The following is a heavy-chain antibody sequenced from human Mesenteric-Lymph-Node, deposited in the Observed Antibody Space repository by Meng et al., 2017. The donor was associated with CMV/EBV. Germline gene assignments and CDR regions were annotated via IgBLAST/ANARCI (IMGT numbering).Heavy chain of an antibody. CDR1: GFTFSSYT. D-gene: IGHD6-13*01. V-gene: IGHV3-21*01. Sequence: GVLKISCAGSGFTFSSYTMNWVRQAPGKGLEWVSSIGGRSSYIYYADSVKGRFTISRDNSKNTLYLQMNNLRAEDTAVYYCAKDVGIAAAGPDAFDIWAQGTMVTVSS. CDR2: IGGRSSYI. CDR3: AKDVGIAAAGPDAFDI. J-gene: IGHJ3*02.